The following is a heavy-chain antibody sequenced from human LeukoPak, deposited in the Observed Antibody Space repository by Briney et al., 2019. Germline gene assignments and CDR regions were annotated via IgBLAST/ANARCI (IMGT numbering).Heavy chain of an antibody. D-gene: IGHD6-19*01. J-gene: IGHJ5*02. CDR3: AKAPRSGWYEYPYNWFDP. Sequence: GGSLRLSCAASGLTFSNYAMSWVRQAPGKGLEWVSGISSSGGSTYYADSVKGRFTISRDNSKNTLYLQMNSLRAEDTAVYYCAKAPRSGWYEYPYNWFDPWGQGTLVTVSS. CDR1: GLTFSNYA. CDR2: ISSSGGST. V-gene: IGHV3-23*01.